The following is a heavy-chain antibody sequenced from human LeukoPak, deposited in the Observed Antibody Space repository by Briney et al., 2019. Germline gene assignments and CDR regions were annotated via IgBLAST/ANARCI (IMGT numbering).Heavy chain of an antibody. V-gene: IGHV4-30-2*01. Sequence: SQTLSLTCAVSGGSISSGGYSWSWIRQPPGKGLEWIGYIYHSGSTYYNPSLKSRVTISVDRSKNQFSLKLSSVTAADPAVYYRARLPGNGSWSSFAYWGRETL. D-gene: IGHD1-1*01. CDR2: IYHSGST. CDR3: ARLPGNGSWSSFAY. CDR1: GGSISSGGYS. J-gene: IGHJ4*02.